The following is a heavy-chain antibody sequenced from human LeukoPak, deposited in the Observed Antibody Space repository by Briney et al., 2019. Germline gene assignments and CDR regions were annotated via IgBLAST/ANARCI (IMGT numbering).Heavy chain of an antibody. CDR3: ARECHGDQGYGMDV. V-gene: IGHV3-23*01. J-gene: IGHJ6*02. CDR2: ISGSGGST. Sequence: PGGSLRLSCAASGFTFSSYAMSWVRQAPGKGLEWVSAISGSGGSTYYADSVKGRFTISRDNSKNTLYLQMNSLRAEDTAVYYCARECHGDQGYGMDVWGQGTTVTVSS. CDR1: GFTFSSYA. D-gene: IGHD4-17*01.